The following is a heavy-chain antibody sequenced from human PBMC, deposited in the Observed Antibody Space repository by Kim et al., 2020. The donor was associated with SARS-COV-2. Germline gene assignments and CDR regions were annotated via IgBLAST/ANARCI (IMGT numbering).Heavy chain of an antibody. V-gene: IGHV4-59*13. J-gene: IGHJ4*02. CDR2: IYYSGST. CDR3: ARGGDGYIYFDY. Sequence: SETLSLTCTVSGGSISSYYWSWIRQPPGKGLEWIGYIYYSGSTNYNPSLKSRVTISVDTSKNQFSLKLSSVTAADTAVYYCARGGDGYIYFDYWGQGTLVTVSS. D-gene: IGHD5-12*01. CDR1: GGSISSYY.